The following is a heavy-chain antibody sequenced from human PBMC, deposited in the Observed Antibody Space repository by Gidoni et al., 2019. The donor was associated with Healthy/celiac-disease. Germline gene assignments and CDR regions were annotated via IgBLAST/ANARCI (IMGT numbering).Heavy chain of an antibody. D-gene: IGHD3-10*01. CDR1: GGSISSYY. V-gene: IGHV4-4*07. CDR2: IYTSGST. CDR3: ARAAYYGSGAFIDY. Sequence: QVQLQESGPGLVKPSETLSLTCTVSGGSISSYYWSWIRQPAGKGLEWIGRIYTSGSTNYNPSRKSRVTMSVDTSNNQFSLKLSSVTAADTAVYYCARAAYYGSGAFIDYWGQGTLVTVSS. J-gene: IGHJ4*02.